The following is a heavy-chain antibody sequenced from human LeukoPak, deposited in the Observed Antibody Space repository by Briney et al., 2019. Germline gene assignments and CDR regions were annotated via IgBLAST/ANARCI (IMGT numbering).Heavy chain of an antibody. CDR1: GFTFSSYA. V-gene: IGHV3-33*08. Sequence: SGGSLRLSCAASGFTFSSYALSWVRQAPAKGLEWVAVIWSDGTNDNYADSVKGRFTMSRDTSKNTLFLQMNSLRAEDTAVYYCARASNLAAGLLDYWGQGTLVTVSS. CDR2: IWSDGTND. D-gene: IGHD6-13*01. J-gene: IGHJ4*02. CDR3: ARASNLAAGLLDY.